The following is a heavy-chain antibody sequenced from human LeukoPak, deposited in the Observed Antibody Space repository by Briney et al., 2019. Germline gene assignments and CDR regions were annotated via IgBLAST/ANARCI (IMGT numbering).Heavy chain of an antibody. Sequence: LSLTCAVYGGSFSGYYMSWIRQAPGKGLEWVSYISSSSSYTNYADSVKGRFTISRNNAKNSLYLQMNSLRAEDTAVYYCARVVCSGGSCFADYWGQGTLVTVSS. V-gene: IGHV3-11*06. CDR1: GGSFSGYY. CDR2: ISSSSSYT. CDR3: ARVVCSGGSCFADY. J-gene: IGHJ4*02. D-gene: IGHD2-15*01.